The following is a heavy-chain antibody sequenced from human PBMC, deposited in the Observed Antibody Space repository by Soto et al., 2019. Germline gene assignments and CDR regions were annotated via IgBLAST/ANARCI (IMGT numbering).Heavy chain of an antibody. V-gene: IGHV2-5*02. CDR1: GFSLSTSRVG. D-gene: IGHD1-26*01. Sequence: QLTLKESGPTLVKPTQTLTLTCTFSGFSLSTSRVGVGWIRQPPGKALEWLAVIYWDDAKTYRPSLKSRLTITKDTSKNQVARTMTNMDPVDTATYYCAHAYGGRSLSWGQGTLVTVSS. J-gene: IGHJ5*02. CDR3: AHAYGGRSLS. CDR2: IYWDDAK.